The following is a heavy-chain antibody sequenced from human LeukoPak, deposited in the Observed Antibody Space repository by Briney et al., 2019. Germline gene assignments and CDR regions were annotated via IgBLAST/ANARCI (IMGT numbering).Heavy chain of an antibody. Sequence: GGSLRLSCAASGFTFDDYGMSWVRQAPGKGLEWVSGINWNGGSTGYADSVKGRFTISRDNAKNSLYLQMNSLRAEDTALYYCARVDDSSGYYRGASDIWGQGTMVTVSS. V-gene: IGHV3-20*04. CDR3: ARVDDSSGYYRGASDI. D-gene: IGHD3-22*01. CDR1: GFTFDDYG. J-gene: IGHJ3*02. CDR2: INWNGGST.